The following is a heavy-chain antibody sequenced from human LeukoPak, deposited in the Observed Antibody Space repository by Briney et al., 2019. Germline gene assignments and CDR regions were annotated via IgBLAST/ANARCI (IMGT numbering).Heavy chain of an antibody. V-gene: IGHV3-23*01. D-gene: IGHD3-22*01. CDR3: ATNYYDSSGDFPDFDY. J-gene: IGHJ4*02. Sequence: PGGSLRLSCAASGFTFSSYAMNWVRQAPVKGLEWVSGISGSGRDTYYADSVKGRFTISRDNSKNTLYLQMNSLRADDTAVYYCATNYYDSSGDFPDFDYWGQGAV. CDR1: GFTFSSYA. CDR2: ISGSGRDT.